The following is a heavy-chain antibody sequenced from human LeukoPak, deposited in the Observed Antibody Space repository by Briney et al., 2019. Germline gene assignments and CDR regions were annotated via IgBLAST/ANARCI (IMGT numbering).Heavy chain of an antibody. V-gene: IGHV1-2*02. J-gene: IGHJ5*02. CDR2: INPNSGGT. CDR1: GYTFTGYY. D-gene: IGHD1-26*01. CDR3: AGSGSYSSWFDP. Sequence: ASEKVSCKASGYTFTGYYMHWVRQAPGQGLEWMGWINPNSGGTNYAQKFQGRVTMTRDTSISTAYMELSRLRSDDTAVYYCAGSGSYSSWFDPWGQGTLVTVSS.